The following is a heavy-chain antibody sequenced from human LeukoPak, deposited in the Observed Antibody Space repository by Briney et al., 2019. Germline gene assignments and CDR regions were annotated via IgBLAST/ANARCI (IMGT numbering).Heavy chain of an antibody. D-gene: IGHD7-27*01. V-gene: IGHV1-2*02. CDR2: INPENGGT. J-gene: IGHJ4*02. CDR1: RYTFTDYF. CDR3: ARGPRTGDFDY. Sequence: ASVKVSCKASRYTFTDYFIHWLRQAPGQGLEWMGWINPENGGTRSAQKFEGRVTMTRDTSISTVYMELSGLNSDGTAIYFCARGPRTGDFDYWGQGTLVTVSS.